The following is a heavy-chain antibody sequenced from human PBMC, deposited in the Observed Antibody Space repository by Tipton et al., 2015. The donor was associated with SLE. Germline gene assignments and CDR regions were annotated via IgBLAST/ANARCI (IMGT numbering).Heavy chain of an antibody. J-gene: IGHJ4*02. Sequence: QLVQSGPEVKKPGASVKVSCKASGYTFTGYYMHWVRQAPGQGLEWMGWINPNSGNTGYAQKFQGRVTMTRNTSISTAYMELSSLRSEDTAVYYCARDRGYFDYWGQGTLVTVSS. CDR2: INPNSGNT. V-gene: IGHV1-8*02. CDR3: ARDRGYFDY. D-gene: IGHD1-14*01. CDR1: GYTFTGYY.